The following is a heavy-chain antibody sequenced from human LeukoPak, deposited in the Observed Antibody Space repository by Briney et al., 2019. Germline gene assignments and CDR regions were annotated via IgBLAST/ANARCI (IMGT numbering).Heavy chain of an antibody. J-gene: IGHJ4*02. CDR3: AKSGYDYGDTYPPDY. CDR1: GFTFSNYA. Sequence: PGGTLRLSCAAFGFTFSNYAMNWVRQAPGKGLEWVSGVSDTGGSTYYADSVKGRFTISRDNSKNTLYLQMNSLRAEDTATYYCAKSGYDYGDTYPPDYWGQGTLVTVSS. V-gene: IGHV3-23*01. CDR2: VSDTGGST. D-gene: IGHD4-17*01.